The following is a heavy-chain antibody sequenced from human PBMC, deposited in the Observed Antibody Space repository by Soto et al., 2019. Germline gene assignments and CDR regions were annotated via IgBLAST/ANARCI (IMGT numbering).Heavy chain of an antibody. J-gene: IGHJ4*02. D-gene: IGHD1-26*01. Sequence: SETLSLTCTVSGGSISSGDYYCSWIRQPPGKGLEWIGYLYYSVSTYYNPPLKSRVTISVXXSKNQXSLKVSSVTAADTAVYYCARESIVGATFDYWGQGTLVTAPQ. V-gene: IGHV4-30-4*01. CDR3: ARESIVGATFDY. CDR2: LYYSVST. CDR1: GGSISSGDYY.